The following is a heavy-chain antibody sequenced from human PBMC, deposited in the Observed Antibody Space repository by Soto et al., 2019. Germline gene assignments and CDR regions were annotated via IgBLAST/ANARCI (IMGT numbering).Heavy chain of an antibody. CDR3: AKESGSPAGTVEY. D-gene: IGHD6-13*01. CDR2: VYASRNT. Sequence: QVPLQESGPGLVKPSETLSLTCTVSGASMSSSYWSWIRPPGGEGLEWIWRVYASRNTNYNPSLQGRVTMSIDTSKNQLSLSLSSVTASDTAIYYFAKESGSPAGTVEYWGQGTLFNVAS. V-gene: IGHV4-4*07. CDR1: GASMSSSY. J-gene: IGHJ4*02.